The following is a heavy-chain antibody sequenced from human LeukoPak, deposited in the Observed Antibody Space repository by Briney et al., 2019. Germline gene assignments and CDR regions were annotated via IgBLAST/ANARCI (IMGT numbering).Heavy chain of an antibody. Sequence: KSSETLSLTCAVCGGSFSGYYWSWIRQPPGKGLEWIGEINHSGSTNYNPSLKSRVTISVDTSKNQFSLKLSSVTAADTAVYYCARRSFDAFDIRGQGTMVTVSS. V-gene: IGHV4-34*01. CDR3: ARRSFDAFDI. CDR2: INHSGST. CDR1: GGSFSGYY. J-gene: IGHJ3*02.